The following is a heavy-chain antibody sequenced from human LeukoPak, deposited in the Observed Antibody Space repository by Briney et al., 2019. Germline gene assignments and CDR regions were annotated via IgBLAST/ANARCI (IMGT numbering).Heavy chain of an antibody. J-gene: IGHJ4*02. V-gene: IGHV4-34*01. CDR3: ARGSEIAAACTGFYFDY. D-gene: IGHD6-13*01. CDR2: IHHSGGT. Sequence: PSETLSLTCAVYGGSFTSYHWNWIRQPPGKGLEWIGEIHHSGGTTYNPSLKSRVTISVDTSKHQFSLRLSSVTAADTACYCCARGSEIAAACTGFYFDYWGQGTLVTVSS. CDR1: GGSFTSYH.